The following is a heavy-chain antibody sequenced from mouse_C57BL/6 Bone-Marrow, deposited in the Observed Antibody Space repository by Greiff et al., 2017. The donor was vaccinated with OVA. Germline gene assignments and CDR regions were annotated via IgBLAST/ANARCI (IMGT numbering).Heavy chain of an antibody. CDR1: GYSITSGYY. J-gene: IGHJ4*01. Sequence: ESGPGLVKPSQSLSLTCSVTGYSITSGYYWNWIRQFPGNKLEWMGYISYDGSNNYNPSLKNRISITRDTSKNQFFLKLNSVTTEDTATYYCARDRKGYFPRGYWGQGTSVTVSS. CDR3: ARDRKGYFPRGY. CDR2: ISYDGSN. V-gene: IGHV3-6*01.